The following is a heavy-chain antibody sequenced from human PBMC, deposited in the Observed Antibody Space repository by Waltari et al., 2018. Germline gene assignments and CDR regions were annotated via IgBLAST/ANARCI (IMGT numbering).Heavy chain of an antibody. V-gene: IGHV4-38-2*01. D-gene: IGHD6-6*01. CDR1: GYSISSGYY. J-gene: IGHJ4*02. CDR3: ARLPEEYSSSSPH. Sequence: QVQLQESGPGLVKPSETLSLTCAVSGYSISSGYYWGWIRQPPGKGLEWIGSIYHSGSTSYNPSLKSRVTISVDTSKNQFSLKLSSVTAADTAVYYCARLPEEYSSSSPHWGQGTLVTVSS. CDR2: IYHSGST.